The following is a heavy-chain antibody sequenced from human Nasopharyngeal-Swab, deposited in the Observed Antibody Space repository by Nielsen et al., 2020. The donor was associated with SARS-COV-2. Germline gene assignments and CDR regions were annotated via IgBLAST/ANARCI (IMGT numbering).Heavy chain of an antibody. CDR3: GREPAARPPAPNYYYYYGMDV. V-gene: IGHV3-48*02. D-gene: IGHD6-6*01. J-gene: IGHJ6*02. Sequence: GGSLRLSCAASGFTFSSYSMNWVRQAPGKGLEWVSYISSSSSTIYYAASVKGRFTISRDNAKNSLYLQMNSLRDEATAVYYCGREPAARPPAPNYYYYYGMDVWGQGTTVTVSS. CDR2: ISSSSSTI. CDR1: GFTFSSYS.